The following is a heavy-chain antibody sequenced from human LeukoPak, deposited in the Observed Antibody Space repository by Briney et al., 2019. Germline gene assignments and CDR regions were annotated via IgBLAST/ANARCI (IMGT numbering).Heavy chain of an antibody. CDR1: GYTFTSYY. V-gene: IGHV1-46*01. D-gene: IGHD3-9*01. CDR3: ARDFTGSGDAFDI. Sequence: ASVKVSCKASGYTFTSYYMHWVRQAPGQGLEWMGIINPSGGSTSCAQKFQGRVTMTRDMSTSTVYMELSSLRSEDTAVYYCARDFTGSGDAFDIWGQGTMVTVSS. CDR2: INPSGGST. J-gene: IGHJ3*02.